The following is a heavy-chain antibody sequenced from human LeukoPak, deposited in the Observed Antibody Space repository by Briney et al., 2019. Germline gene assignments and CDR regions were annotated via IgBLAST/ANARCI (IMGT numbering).Heavy chain of an antibody. CDR1: GGSISSYY. CDR2: IYYSGST. D-gene: IGHD3-10*01. CDR3: AREVRGLDY. V-gene: IGHV4-59*01. Sequence: KTSETLSLTCTVSGGSISSYYWSWIRQPPGKGLEWIGYIYYSGSTNYNPSLKSRVTISIDTSKNQFSLKLSSVTAADTAVYYCAREVRGLDYWGQGTLVTVSS. J-gene: IGHJ4*02.